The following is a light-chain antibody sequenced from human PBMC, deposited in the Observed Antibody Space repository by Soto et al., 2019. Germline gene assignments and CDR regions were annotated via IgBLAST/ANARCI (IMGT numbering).Light chain of an antibody. Sequence: DMEITKSPSTLFASLGKRVTITFRASQRISSWLAWYQQKPGKAPKLLIYDAFSLESGVPSWFSGSGSGTEFTLSISSLQPDDFATYYSQQYNSYWTFGQGTKVDIK. V-gene: IGKV1-5*01. CDR3: QQYNSYWT. CDR1: QRISSW. CDR2: DAF. J-gene: IGKJ1*01.